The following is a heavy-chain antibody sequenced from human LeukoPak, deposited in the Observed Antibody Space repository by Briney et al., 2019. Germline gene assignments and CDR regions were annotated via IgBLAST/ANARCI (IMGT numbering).Heavy chain of an antibody. V-gene: IGHV3-33*01. CDR3: VRGGCTSTSCYDG. D-gene: IGHD2-2*01. CDR1: GFTFSSFG. Sequence: PGRSLRLSCAASGFTFSSFGMHWVRQAPGKGLEWVAVIWYDGSNKYYADSVKGRFTISRDNSKNTVFLQMNSLRAEDTAVYYCVRGGCTSTSCYDGWGQGTLVTVSS. CDR2: IWYDGSNK. J-gene: IGHJ4*02.